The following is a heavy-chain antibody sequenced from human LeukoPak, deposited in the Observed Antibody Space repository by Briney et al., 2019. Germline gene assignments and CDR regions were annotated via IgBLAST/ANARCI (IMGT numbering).Heavy chain of an antibody. Sequence: PGGSLRLSCAASGSTFSSYAMSWVRQAPGKGLEWVSTISRSGDFTYYADSVEGRFTISRDNSKNTLYLQMNSLRAEDTALYYCAKAVLVTGFCTSTSCPSDYWGQGTLVTVSS. J-gene: IGHJ4*02. CDR2: ISRSGDFT. D-gene: IGHD2-2*01. CDR1: GSTFSSYA. CDR3: AKAVLVTGFCTSTSCPSDY. V-gene: IGHV3-23*01.